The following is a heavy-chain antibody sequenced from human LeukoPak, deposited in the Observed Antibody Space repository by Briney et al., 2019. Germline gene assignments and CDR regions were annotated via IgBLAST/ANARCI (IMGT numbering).Heavy chain of an antibody. D-gene: IGHD2-15*01. Sequence: PSETLSLTCAVYGGTFSGYYWSWIRQPPGKRLEWVGESNDSGGTNYNPSLKSRVTISVDTSKNQFSLKLSSVTAADTAVYYCARAVAKVVAIDYWGQGTLVTVSS. J-gene: IGHJ4*02. CDR1: GGTFSGYY. CDR3: ARAVAKVVAIDY. V-gene: IGHV4-34*01. CDR2: SNDSGGT.